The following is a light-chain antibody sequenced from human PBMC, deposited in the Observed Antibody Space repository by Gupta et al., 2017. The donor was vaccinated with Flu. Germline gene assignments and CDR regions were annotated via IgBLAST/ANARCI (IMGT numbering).Light chain of an antibody. Sequence: DIQMTQTPSPLSASVGDGVIITCRASQNIKNYLNWYQQKPGKAPKLLVYAASSLQSGVPSRFSGGGFGTEFTLTIGNLQPEDLATYSCQQSHSIPWTFGQGTKVEIK. CDR2: AAS. CDR1: QNIKNY. CDR3: QQSHSIPWT. J-gene: IGKJ1*01. V-gene: IGKV1-39*01.